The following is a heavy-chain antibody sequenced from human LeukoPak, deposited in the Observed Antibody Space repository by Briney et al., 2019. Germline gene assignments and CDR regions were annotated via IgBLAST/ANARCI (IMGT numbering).Heavy chain of an antibody. CDR3: ARDLVAAAGTAPSYYFDC. J-gene: IGHJ4*02. CDR1: GFTFSTYG. CDR2: IWYDGSNK. Sequence: PGGSLRLSCAASGFTFSTYGMHWVRQAPGKGLEWVAVIWYDGSNKYYAHSVKGRFTISRDNSKNTLYLQMNSLRAEDTAVYYCARDLVAAAGTAPSYYFDCWGQGTLVTVSS. V-gene: IGHV3-33*01. D-gene: IGHD6-13*01.